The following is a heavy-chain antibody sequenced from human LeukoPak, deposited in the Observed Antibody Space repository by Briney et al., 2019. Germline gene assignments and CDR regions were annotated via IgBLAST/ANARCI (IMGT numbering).Heavy chain of an antibody. Sequence: SQTLSLTCAVSGGSISSRDYSWNWIRQPPGKGLEWIGSVYHGGTTYYNPSLKSRVSISEDRSNNQFFLKLSSVTAADTAVYYCARGGGYCSGGSCYSWYFDYWGQGTLVTVSS. V-gene: IGHV4-30-2*01. CDR2: VYHGGTT. CDR3: ARGGGYCSGGSCYSWYFDY. D-gene: IGHD2-15*01. CDR1: GGSISSRDYS. J-gene: IGHJ4*02.